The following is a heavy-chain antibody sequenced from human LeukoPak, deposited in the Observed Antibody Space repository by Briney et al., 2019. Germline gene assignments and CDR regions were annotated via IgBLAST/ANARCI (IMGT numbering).Heavy chain of an antibody. V-gene: IGHV4-30-4*01. Sequence: SQTLSLTCTVSGGSISSGDYYWSWIRQPPGKGLEWIGYIYYSGSTYYNPSLKSRVTISVDTSKNQFSLKLSSVTAADTAVYYCARVGDYYGSGIPGAFDIWGQGTMVTVSS. CDR1: GGSISSGDYY. CDR3: ARVGDYYGSGIPGAFDI. CDR2: IYYSGST. D-gene: IGHD3-10*01. J-gene: IGHJ3*02.